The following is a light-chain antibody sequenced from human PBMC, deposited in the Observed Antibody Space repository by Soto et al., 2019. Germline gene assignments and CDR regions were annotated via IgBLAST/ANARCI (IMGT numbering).Light chain of an antibody. V-gene: IGKV3-15*01. CDR3: QQYDNWPPLT. CDR1: QSVKKN. Sequence: EVVMTQSPATLSVSPGERATLSCRASQSVKKNLAWYRQTLGQAPRLLVYSATTRAAGVPPRFSGSGSGTDFTLTISSLQSEDSAVYYCQQYDNWPPLTFGQGTKV. CDR2: SAT. J-gene: IGKJ1*01.